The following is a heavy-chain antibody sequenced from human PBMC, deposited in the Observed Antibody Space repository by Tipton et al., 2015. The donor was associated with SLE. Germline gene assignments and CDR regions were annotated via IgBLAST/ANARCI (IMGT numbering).Heavy chain of an antibody. D-gene: IGHD2-8*01. J-gene: IGHJ6*02. CDR2: ISAYNGNT. V-gene: IGHV1-18*01. Sequence: QSGPEVKKPGASVKVSCKASGYTFSSYGISWVRQAPGQGLEWMGWISAYNGNTKYAQKLQGRVTMTTDTSTSTAYMELRSLRSDDTAVYYCARGPALIVLMVYANYVIDVWGQGTTVTVSS. CDR3: ARGPALIVLMVYANYVIDV. CDR1: GYTFSSYG.